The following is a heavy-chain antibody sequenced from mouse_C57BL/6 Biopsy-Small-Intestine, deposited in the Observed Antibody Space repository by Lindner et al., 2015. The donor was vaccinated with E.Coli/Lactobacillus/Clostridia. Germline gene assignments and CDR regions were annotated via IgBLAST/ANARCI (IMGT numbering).Heavy chain of an antibody. CDR3: ARGGDFDGFAY. Sequence: VQLQESGAELVRPGTSVKVSCKASGFALTNYFIEWIKQRPGQGLEWIGVINPGSGGTNYNEKFKGKATLTADKSSSTAYMQLRSLTSEDSAVYFCARGGDFDGFAYWGQGTLVTVSA. J-gene: IGHJ3*01. V-gene: IGHV1-54*01. CDR2: INPGSGGT. CDR1: GFALTNYF.